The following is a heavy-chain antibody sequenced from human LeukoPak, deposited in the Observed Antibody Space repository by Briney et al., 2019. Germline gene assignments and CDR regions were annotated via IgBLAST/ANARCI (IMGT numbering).Heavy chain of an antibody. CDR1: GFTFTSSA. CDR3: AAALTKNYDILNNDAFDI. CDR2: IVVGSGNT. V-gene: IGHV1-58*02. Sequence: GASVKVSCKASGFTFTSSAMQWVRQARGQRLEWIGWIVVGSGNTNYAQKFQERVTITRDMSTSTAYMELSSLRSEDTAVYYCAAALTKNYDILNNDAFDIWGQGTMVTVSS. D-gene: IGHD3-9*01. J-gene: IGHJ3*02.